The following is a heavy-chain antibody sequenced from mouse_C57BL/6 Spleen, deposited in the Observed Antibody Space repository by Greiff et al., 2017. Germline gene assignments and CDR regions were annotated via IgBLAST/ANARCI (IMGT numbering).Heavy chain of an antibody. J-gene: IGHJ2*01. CDR2: INPNNGGT. Sequence: VQLQQSGPELVKPGASVKISCKASGYTFTDYYMNWVKQSPGKSLEWIGDINPNNGGTSYNQKFKGKATLTVDKSSSTAYMQLRSLTSEDSAVYYCARNVGGFDYWGQGTTLTVSS. CDR1: GYTFTDYY. V-gene: IGHV1-26*01. CDR3: ARNVGGFDY.